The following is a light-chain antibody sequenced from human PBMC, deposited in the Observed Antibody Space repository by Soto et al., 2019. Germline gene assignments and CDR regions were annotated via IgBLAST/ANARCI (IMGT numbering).Light chain of an antibody. CDR1: NRDVGYYNY. J-gene: IGLJ7*01. V-gene: IGLV2-14*01. CDR2: EVT. Sequence: QSALIQPASVSASPGQSITISCTGTNRDVGYYNYVSWYQHLPGKAPKLIIFEVTSRPSGVPDRFSGSKSGNAASLVISGLKPEDEADYYCSSYSRSSSVLFGGGTQLTVL. CDR3: SSYSRSSSVL.